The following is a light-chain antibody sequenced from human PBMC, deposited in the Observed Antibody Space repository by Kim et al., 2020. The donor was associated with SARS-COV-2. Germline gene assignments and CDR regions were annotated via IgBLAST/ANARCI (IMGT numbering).Light chain of an antibody. CDR1: TPVTGIYC. J-gene: IGLJ2*01. CDR3: GTWHSGLRVVL. Sequence: GQRLPLHYAAATPVTGIYCASWYQTVPGAATKLLIYDDDKRPSVIPDRFSASKSGTTATLTIAGVQTGAEADYHCGTWHSGLRVVLFGGGTQLTVL. V-gene: IGLV1-51*01. CDR2: DDD.